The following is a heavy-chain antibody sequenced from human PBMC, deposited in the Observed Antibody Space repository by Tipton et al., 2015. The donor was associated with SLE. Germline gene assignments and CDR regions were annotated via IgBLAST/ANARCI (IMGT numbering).Heavy chain of an antibody. D-gene: IGHD3-22*01. Sequence: SLRLSCAASGFTFSSYWMSWVRQAPGKGLEWVASISYSSRYIYYTDSVKGRFTISRDNAKNSLYLQMDSLRAEDTAVYYCARDNFSGDYSDAIDIWGQGTMVTVSS. CDR3: ARDNFSGDYSDAIDI. V-gene: IGHV3-21*01. CDR1: GFTFSSYW. CDR2: ISYSSRYI. J-gene: IGHJ3*02.